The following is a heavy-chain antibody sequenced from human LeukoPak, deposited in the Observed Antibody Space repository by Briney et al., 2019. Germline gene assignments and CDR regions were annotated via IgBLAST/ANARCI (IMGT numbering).Heavy chain of an antibody. J-gene: IGHJ4*02. V-gene: IGHV3-21*01. CDR1: GFSFSTYS. Sequence: GGSLRLSCAASGFSFSTYSMNWVRQAPGKGLEWVSSISSSSSYIYYADSVKGRFTISRDNAKNSLYLQMNSLRAEDTAVYYCAREAYSGSYKTDWGQGTLVTVSS. CDR2: ISSSSSYI. CDR3: AREAYSGSYKTD. D-gene: IGHD1-26*01.